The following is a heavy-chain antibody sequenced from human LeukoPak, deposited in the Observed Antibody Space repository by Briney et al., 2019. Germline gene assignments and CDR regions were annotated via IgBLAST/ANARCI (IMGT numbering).Heavy chain of an antibody. CDR1: GFTFSEYY. D-gene: IGHD3-22*01. V-gene: IGHV3-23*01. J-gene: IGHJ4*02. CDR3: AKAYDSSGYYRSAGY. Sequence: PGGSLRLSCGASGFTFSEYYMSWIRQAPGKGLEWVSAISGSGGSTYYADSVKGRFTISRDNSKNTLYLQMNSLRAEDTAVYFCAKAYDSSGYYRSAGYWGQGTLVTVSS. CDR2: ISGSGGST.